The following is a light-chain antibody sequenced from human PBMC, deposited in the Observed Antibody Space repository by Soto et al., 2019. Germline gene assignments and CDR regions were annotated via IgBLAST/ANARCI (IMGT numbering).Light chain of an antibody. CDR2: DVS. J-gene: IGLJ2*01. V-gene: IGLV2-14*01. CDR3: SSYTGSSTHVV. CDR1: SSDVGGYNY. Sequence: QSALTQPASVSGSPGQSITISCTGTSSDVGGYNYVSWYQQHPGKAPKLMIYDVSNRPSGVSDRFSGSKSGNTASLAISGLQAEDQADYYCSSYTGSSTHVVFGVGTKVTVL.